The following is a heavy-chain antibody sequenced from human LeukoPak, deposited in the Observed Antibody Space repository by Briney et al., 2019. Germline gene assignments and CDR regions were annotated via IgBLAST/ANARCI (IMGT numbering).Heavy chain of an antibody. V-gene: IGHV3-74*01. CDR2: INSDGSIT. J-gene: IGHJ4*02. D-gene: IGHD5-12*01. CDR1: GXTFXSXX. CDR3: AREYSGYDWIDY. Sequence: PGGSLRLSCAASGXTFXSXXXXXVXXPPXXXXXWXSRINSDGSITSXADSVKGRFTISRDNAKNTLFLQMNSLRAEDTAVYXCAREYSGYDWIDYWGQGTLVTVSS.